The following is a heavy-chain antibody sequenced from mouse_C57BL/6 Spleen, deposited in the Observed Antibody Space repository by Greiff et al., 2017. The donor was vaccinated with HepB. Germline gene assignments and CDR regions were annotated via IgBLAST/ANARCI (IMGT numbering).Heavy chain of an antibody. Sequence: QVQLQQPGAELVMPGASVKLSCKASGYTFTSYWMHWVKQRPGQGLEWIGEIDPSDSYTNYNHKFKGKSTLTVDKSSITAYMQLSSLTSEDSAVYYCGRPLYDYDGPPFGYWGQGTLVTVSA. CDR1: GYTFTSYW. CDR2: IDPSDSYT. J-gene: IGHJ3*01. V-gene: IGHV1-69*01. D-gene: IGHD2-4*01. CDR3: GRPLYDYDGPPFGY.